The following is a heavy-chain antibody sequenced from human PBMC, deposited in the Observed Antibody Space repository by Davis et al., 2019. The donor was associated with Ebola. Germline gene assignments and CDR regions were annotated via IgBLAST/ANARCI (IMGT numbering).Heavy chain of an antibody. V-gene: IGHV4-39*01. CDR2: IYYSGIT. CDR3: ARQESDAFDI. Sequence: GSLRLSCTVSGGSIISSSSYWGWIRQPPRKGLEWIGSIYYSGITYYNPSLKSRVTISVDTSKNQFSLKLSSVTAADTAVYYCARQESDAFDIWGQGTMVTVSS. J-gene: IGHJ3*02. CDR1: GGSIISSSSY.